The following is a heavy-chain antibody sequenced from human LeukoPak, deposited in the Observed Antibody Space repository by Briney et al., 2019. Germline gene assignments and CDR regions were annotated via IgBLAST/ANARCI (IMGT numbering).Heavy chain of an antibody. CDR2: IDSEGAST. CDR3: ARDYGGNLRAFDI. CDR1: GFTLSRYW. Sequence: GGSLRLSCAASGFTLSRYWIHWVRQGPGKGLVWVSRIDSEGASTIYADSVKGRFTIYRDNVKNTVYLQMNSLRAEDTAVYYCARDYGGNLRAFDIWGQGTMVTVSS. J-gene: IGHJ3*02. V-gene: IGHV3-74*01. D-gene: IGHD4-23*01.